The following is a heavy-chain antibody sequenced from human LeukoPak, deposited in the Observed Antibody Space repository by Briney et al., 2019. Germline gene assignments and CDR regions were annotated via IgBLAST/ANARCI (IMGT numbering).Heavy chain of an antibody. Sequence: GGSLRLSCAASGFTFSSYSMSWVRQAPGKGLEWVSCISESSTYIYYADSVKGRFTISRDNAKNSLYLQMSSLRAEDTAIYYCATSPVYSYGHPYYFDYWGQGTLVTVSS. CDR3: ATSPVYSYGHPYYFDY. D-gene: IGHD5-18*01. CDR2: ISESSTYI. V-gene: IGHV3-21*01. J-gene: IGHJ4*02. CDR1: GFTFSSYS.